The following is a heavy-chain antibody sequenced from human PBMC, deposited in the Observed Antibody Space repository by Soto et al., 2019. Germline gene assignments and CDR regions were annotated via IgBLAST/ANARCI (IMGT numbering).Heavy chain of an antibody. CDR2: ISGSGGST. CDR3: AKDLTLSGYSYGYVFDY. J-gene: IGHJ4*02. Sequence: GGSLRLSCAASGFTFSSYAMSWVRQAPGKGLEWVSAISGSGGSTYYADSVKGRFTISRDNSKNTLYLQMNSLRAEDTAVYYCAKDLTLSGYSYGYVFDYWGQGTLVTVSS. CDR1: GFTFSSYA. V-gene: IGHV3-23*01. D-gene: IGHD5-18*01.